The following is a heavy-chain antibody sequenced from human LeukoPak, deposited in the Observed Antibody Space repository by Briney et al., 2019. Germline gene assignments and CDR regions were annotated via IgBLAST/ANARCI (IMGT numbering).Heavy chain of an antibody. D-gene: IGHD3-22*01. J-gene: IGHJ4*02. Sequence: SETLSLTCTVSGDSIGSYYWSWIRQPPGKGLEWIGYIFSSGSTNYNPSLKSRVTISEDTSVNQFSLKLSSVTAADTAVYYCARHYYDRSDSYSFDYWGQGTLVTVSS. V-gene: IGHV4-59*08. CDR1: GDSIGSYY. CDR2: IFSSGST. CDR3: ARHYYDRSDSYSFDY.